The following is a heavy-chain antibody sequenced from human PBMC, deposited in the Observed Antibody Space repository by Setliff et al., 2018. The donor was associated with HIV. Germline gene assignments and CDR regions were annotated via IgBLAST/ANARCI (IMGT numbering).Heavy chain of an antibody. CDR2: IRWDGGRT. CDR3: AKSFHGGWNPGDLMDY. J-gene: IGHJ4*02. Sequence: PGESLKISCAASGFSLDDYTMHWVRQAPGKGLEWVSLIRWDGGRTYYADSLKGRFTISRDNSKNSLYLQMNSLRTEDTALYYCAKSFHGGWNPGDLMDYWGQGTLVTVSS. D-gene: IGHD1-1*01. V-gene: IGHV3-43*01. CDR1: GFSLDDYT.